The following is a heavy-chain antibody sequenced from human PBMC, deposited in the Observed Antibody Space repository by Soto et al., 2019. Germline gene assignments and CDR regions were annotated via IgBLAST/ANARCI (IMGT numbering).Heavy chain of an antibody. J-gene: IGHJ4*02. V-gene: IGHV3-23*01. CDR3: AKDLWAYSGYPGYFDY. D-gene: IGHD5-12*01. CDR2: ITGSGGST. Sequence: GGSLRLSCAASGFTFGSYAMNWVRQAPGKGLEWVSTITGSGGSTYYADSVKGRFTISRDNSKNTLYLQMISLRAEDTAVYYCAKDLWAYSGYPGYFDYWGRGTLVTVSS. CDR1: GFTFGSYA.